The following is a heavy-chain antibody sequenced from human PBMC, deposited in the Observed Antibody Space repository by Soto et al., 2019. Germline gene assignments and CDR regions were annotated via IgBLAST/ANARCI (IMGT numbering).Heavy chain of an antibody. CDR3: ARGQQAAIGDYYYHGLDV. D-gene: IGHD3-10*01. CDR2: IRSRANNYAT. Sequence: PGGSLRLSCAASELNFSGSAIHWVRQAHGKGLEWVGRIRSRANNYATSSGESVRGRFNFCRDDLKNMAYLQMNTLKTEDTAIYSCARGQQAAIGDYYYHGLDVCGQGTSVTVS. J-gene: IGHJ6*02. V-gene: IGHV3-73*01. CDR1: ELNFSGSA.